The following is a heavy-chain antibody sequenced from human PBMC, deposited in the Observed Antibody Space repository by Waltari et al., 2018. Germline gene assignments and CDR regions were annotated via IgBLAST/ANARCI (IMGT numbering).Heavy chain of an antibody. J-gene: IGHJ4*02. D-gene: IGHD5-12*01. CDR1: GYTLTELS. V-gene: IGHV1-24*01. CDR2: FDREEGET. Sequence: QVQLVQSGAAVKKPGASVKVSCKVSGYTLTELSMHWVRQAPGKGLEWMGGFDREEGETSYAHKFQGRVTMTEETSTDTAYMELSSLRSEDTAVYYCATVGGYSGYGLDYWGQGTLVTVSS. CDR3: ATVGGYSGYGLDY.